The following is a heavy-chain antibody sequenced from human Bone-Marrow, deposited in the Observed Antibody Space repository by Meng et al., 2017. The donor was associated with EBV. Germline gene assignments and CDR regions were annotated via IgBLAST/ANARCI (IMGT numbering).Heavy chain of an antibody. D-gene: IGHD2-15*01. CDR1: GGSVSSTTG. CDR2: IHHRGDT. CDR3: AERYSTMWGKWFDP. J-gene: IGHJ5*02. V-gene: IGHV4-4*02. Sequence: QVRLQESGPGLVKPSGTLSLTCPVSGGSVSSTTGWNWVRQPPGNGLEWIGEIHHRGDTNYNPSLKSRVAISIDKSKNQFSLKLNSVTAADTAVYYCAERYSTMWGKWFDPWGQGTLVTVSA.